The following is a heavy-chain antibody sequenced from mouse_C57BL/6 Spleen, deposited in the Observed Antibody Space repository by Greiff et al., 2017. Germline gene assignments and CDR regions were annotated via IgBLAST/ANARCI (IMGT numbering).Heavy chain of an antibody. J-gene: IGHJ4*01. V-gene: IGHV1-82*01. CDR1: GYAFSSSW. CDR3: ASSTMVTHYYAMDY. CDR2: IYPGDGDT. Sequence: QVTLKESGPELVKPGASVKISCKASGYAFSSSWMNWVKQRPGKGLEWIGRIYPGDGDTNYNGKFKGKATLTADKSSSTAYMQLSSLTSEDSAVYFCASSTMVTHYYAMDYWGQGTSVTVSS. D-gene: IGHD2-2*01.